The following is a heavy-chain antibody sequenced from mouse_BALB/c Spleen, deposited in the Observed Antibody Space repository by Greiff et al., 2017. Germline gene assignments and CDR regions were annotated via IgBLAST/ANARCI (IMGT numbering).Heavy chain of an antibody. CDR3: ARGIYDGPWYFDY. Sequence: EVKLMESGGGLVKPGGSLKLSCAASGFTFSDYYMYWVRQTPEKRLEWVATISDGGSYTYYPDSVKGRFTISRDNAKNNLYLQMSRLKSEDTAMYYCARGIYDGPWYFDYWGQGTTLTVSS. D-gene: IGHD2-3*01. CDR1: GFTFSDYY. V-gene: IGHV5-4*02. CDR2: ISDGGSYT. J-gene: IGHJ2*01.